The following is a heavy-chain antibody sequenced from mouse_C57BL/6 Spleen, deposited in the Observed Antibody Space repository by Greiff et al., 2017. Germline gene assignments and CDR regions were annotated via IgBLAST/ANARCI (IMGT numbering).Heavy chain of an antibody. V-gene: IGHV1-76*01. Sequence: QVQLQQSGAELVRPGASVKLSCKASGYTFTDYYINWVKQRPGQGLEWIARIYPGSGNTYYNEKFKGKATLTAEKSSSTAYMQLSSLTSEDSAVYFCARGLRLHAMDDWGQGTSVTVSS. J-gene: IGHJ4*01. D-gene: IGHD3-2*02. CDR2: IYPGSGNT. CDR3: ARGLRLHAMDD. CDR1: GYTFTDYY.